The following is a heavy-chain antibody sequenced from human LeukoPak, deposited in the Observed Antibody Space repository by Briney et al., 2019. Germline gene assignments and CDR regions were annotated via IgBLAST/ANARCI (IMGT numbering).Heavy chain of an antibody. CDR3: AKVQGGGITIFGVVPAADV. J-gene: IGHJ6*04. CDR1: GFTFSSYA. V-gene: IGHV3-23*01. CDR2: ISGSGGST. D-gene: IGHD3-3*01. Sequence: PGGSLRLSCAASGFTFSSYAMSWVRQAPGKGLEWVSAISGSGGSTYYADSVKGRFTISRDNSKNTLYLQMNSLRAEDTAVYYCAKVQGGGITIFGVVPAADVWGKGTTVTVSS.